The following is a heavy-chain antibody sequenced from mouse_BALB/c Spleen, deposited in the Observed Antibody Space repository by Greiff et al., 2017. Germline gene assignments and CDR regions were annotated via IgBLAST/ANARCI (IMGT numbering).Heavy chain of an antibody. CDR3: ARSRSGSTGYAMDY. CDR2: INPGSGGT. D-gene: IGHD2-1*01. CDR1: GYAFTNYL. V-gene: IGHV1-54*01. J-gene: IGHJ4*01. Sequence: QVQLQQSGAELVRPGTSVKVSCKASGYAFTNYLIEWVKQRPGQGLEWIGVINPGSGGTNYNEKFKGKATLTADKSSSTAYMQLSSLTSDDSAVYFCARSRSGSTGYAMDYWGQGTSVTVSS.